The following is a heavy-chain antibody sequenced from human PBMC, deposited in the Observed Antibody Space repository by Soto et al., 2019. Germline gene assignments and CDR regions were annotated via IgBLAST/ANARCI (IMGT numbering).Heavy chain of an antibody. J-gene: IGHJ4*02. V-gene: IGHV4-61*01. CDR3: ARKRTPSIAAAGTFDY. Sequence: SETLSLTCTVSGGSVSSGSYYWSWIRQPPGKGLEWIGYIYYSGSTNYNPSLKSRVTISVDTSKNQFSLKLSSVTAADTAVYYCARKRTPSIAAAGTFDYWGQGTLVTVSS. CDR1: GGSVSSGSYY. D-gene: IGHD6-13*01. CDR2: IYYSGST.